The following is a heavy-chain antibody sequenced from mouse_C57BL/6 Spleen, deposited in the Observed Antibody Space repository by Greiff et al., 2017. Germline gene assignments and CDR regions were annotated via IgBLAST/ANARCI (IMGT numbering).Heavy chain of an antibody. CDR1: GYTFTSYW. J-gene: IGHJ2*01. V-gene: IGHV1-61*01. Sequence: VKLQESGAELVRPGSSVKLSCKASGYTFTSYWMDWVKQRPGQGLEWIGNIYPSDSETHYNQKFKDKATLTVDKSSSTAYMQLSSLTSEDSAVYYCARGGLRPFDYWGQGTTLTVSS. CDR3: ARGGLRPFDY. CDR2: IYPSDSET. D-gene: IGHD2-4*01.